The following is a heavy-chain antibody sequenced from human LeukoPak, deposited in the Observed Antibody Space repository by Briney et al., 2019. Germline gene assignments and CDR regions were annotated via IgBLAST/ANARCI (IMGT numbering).Heavy chain of an antibody. V-gene: IGHV1-2*02. Sequence: ASVKVSCKASGYTFTSYGIGWVRQAPGQGLEWMGWINPNSGGTNYAQKFQGRVTMTRDTSISTAYMELSRLRSDDTAVYYCARARQQLEPWGQGTLVTVSS. CDR3: ARARQQLEP. D-gene: IGHD6-13*01. J-gene: IGHJ5*02. CDR2: INPNSGGT. CDR1: GYTFTSYG.